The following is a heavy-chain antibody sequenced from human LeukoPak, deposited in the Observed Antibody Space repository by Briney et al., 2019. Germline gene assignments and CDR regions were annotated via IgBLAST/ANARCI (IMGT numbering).Heavy chain of an antibody. CDR3: AAELYSGTYGRCCSFAF. J-gene: IGHJ4*02. CDR2: MNPNSGNT. V-gene: IGHV1-8*03. CDR1: GYTFTSYD. D-gene: IGHD1-26*01. Sequence: ASVKVSCKASGYTFTSYDINWVRQATGQGLEWMGWMNPNSGNTGYAQKFQGRVTITRNTSISTAYMELSSLRSEDTAVYYCAAELYSGTYGRCCSFAFWGQGTPVTVSS.